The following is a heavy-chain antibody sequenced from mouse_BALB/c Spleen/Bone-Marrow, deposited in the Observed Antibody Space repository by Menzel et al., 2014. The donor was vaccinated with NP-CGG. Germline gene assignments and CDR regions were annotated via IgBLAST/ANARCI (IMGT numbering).Heavy chain of an antibody. V-gene: IGHV1-7*01. D-gene: IGHD2-4*01. J-gene: IGHJ4*01. CDR3: ARNYDYDGGYCAMDY. Sequence: VQLQQSGAQVAKPGASVKMSCKASGYTFTSYWMHWVKQRPGQGLEWIGYINPITGYTEYNQKFKDKATLTADKSSSTAYRQLSSLTSEDSAGYYCARNYDYDGGYCAMDYWGQGTSVTVSS. CDR2: INPITGYT. CDR1: GYTFTSYW.